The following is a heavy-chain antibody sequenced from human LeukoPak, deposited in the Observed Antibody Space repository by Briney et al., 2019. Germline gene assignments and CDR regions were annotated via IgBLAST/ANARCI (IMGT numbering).Heavy chain of an antibody. J-gene: IGHJ6*02. D-gene: IGHD2-2*01. V-gene: IGHV1-18*01. CDR2: ISAYNGNT. CDR1: GYTFTSYG. CDR3: ARIVVVPAASIYYAMDV. Sequence: ASVKVSCKASGYTFTSYGITWVRQALGQGLEWMGWISAYNGNTNYAQKFQGRVTITTDTSTSTAYMELRSLRSDDTAVYYCARIVVVPAASIYYAMDVWGQATTVTVSS.